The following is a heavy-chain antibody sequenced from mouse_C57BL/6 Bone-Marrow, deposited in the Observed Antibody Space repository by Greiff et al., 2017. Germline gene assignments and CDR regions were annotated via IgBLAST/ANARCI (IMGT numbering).Heavy chain of an antibody. CDR1: GYTFTSYG. D-gene: IGHD2-1*01. CDR3: ARGGHGNSLVAY. J-gene: IGHJ3*01. Sequence: VQLQESGAELARPGASVKLSCKASGYTFTSYGISWVKQRTGQGLEWIGEIYPRSGNTYYNEKFKGKATLTADKSSSTAYMELRSLTSEDSAVYFWARGGHGNSLVAYWGQGTLVTVSA. CDR2: IYPRSGNT. V-gene: IGHV1-81*01.